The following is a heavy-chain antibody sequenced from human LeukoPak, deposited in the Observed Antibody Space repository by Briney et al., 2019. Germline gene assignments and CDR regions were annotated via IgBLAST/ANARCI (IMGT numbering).Heavy chain of an antibody. V-gene: IGHV4-4*09. Sequence: PSETLSLTCTVSGGSISSYYWSWIRRPPGKGLEWIGHIYSSESTSYNPSLKSRVTISMDTSKNQFSLKLASVTAADTAVYFCARPSLWVGGVSYYMDVWGKGTTVTVSS. CDR1: GGSISSYY. J-gene: IGHJ6*03. CDR3: ARPSLWVGGVSYYMDV. D-gene: IGHD3-10*01. CDR2: IYSSEST.